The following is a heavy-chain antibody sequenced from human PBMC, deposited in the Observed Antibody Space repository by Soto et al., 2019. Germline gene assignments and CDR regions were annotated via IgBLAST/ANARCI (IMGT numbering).Heavy chain of an antibody. CDR1: GYSISSGYY. Sequence: SETLSLTCTVSGYSISSGYYWGWIRQPPGKGLEWIGSIYHSGSTYYNPSLKSRVTISVDTSKNQFSLKLDSVTAADTAVYYCARGSGPSIAARDAFDIWGQGTMVTVSS. CDR2: IYHSGST. CDR3: ARGSGPSIAARDAFDI. J-gene: IGHJ3*02. D-gene: IGHD6-6*01. V-gene: IGHV4-38-2*02.